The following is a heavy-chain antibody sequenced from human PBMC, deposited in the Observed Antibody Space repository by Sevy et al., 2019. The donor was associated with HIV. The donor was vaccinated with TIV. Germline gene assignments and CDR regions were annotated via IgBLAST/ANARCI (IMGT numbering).Heavy chain of an antibody. J-gene: IGHJ6*02. D-gene: IGHD3-3*01. CDR1: GYTFTSYG. CDR2: ISAYNGNT. CDR3: ARSQSYYDLWSGYSTYYYYGMDV. Sequence: ASVKVSCKASGYTFTSYGISWVRQAPGQGLEWMGWISAYNGNTNYAQKLQGRVTMTTDTSTSTVYMELRSLRSDDTAVYYCARSQSYYDLWSGYSTYYYYGMDVWGQGTTVTVSS. V-gene: IGHV1-18*01.